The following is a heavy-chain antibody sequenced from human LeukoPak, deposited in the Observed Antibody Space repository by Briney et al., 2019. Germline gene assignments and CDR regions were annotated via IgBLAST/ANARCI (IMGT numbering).Heavy chain of an antibody. CDR1: GFTVSTNY. Sequence: GGSLRLSCAASGFTVSTNYMTWVRQAPGKGLEWVSLIYSDGSTYYADSVKGRFTISRDNSKNTLYLQMNSLRAEDTAVYYCAKDLRPDGINDFDHWGQGTLVTVSS. CDR2: IYSDGST. D-gene: IGHD1-1*01. V-gene: IGHV3-53*01. J-gene: IGHJ4*02. CDR3: AKDLRPDGINDFDH.